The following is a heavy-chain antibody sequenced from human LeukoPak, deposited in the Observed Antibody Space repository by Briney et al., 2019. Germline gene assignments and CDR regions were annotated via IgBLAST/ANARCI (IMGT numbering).Heavy chain of an antibody. CDR2: IYHSGST. CDR1: GGSISSSSYY. J-gene: IGHJ4*02. Sequence: SETLSLTCTVSGGSISSSSYYWSWIRQPPGKGLEWIGYIYHSGSTYYNPSLKSRVTISVDRSKNQFSLKLSSVTAADTAVYYCARREYSSSWYFDYWGQGTLVTVSS. CDR3: ARREYSSSWYFDY. V-gene: IGHV4-30-2*01. D-gene: IGHD6-13*01.